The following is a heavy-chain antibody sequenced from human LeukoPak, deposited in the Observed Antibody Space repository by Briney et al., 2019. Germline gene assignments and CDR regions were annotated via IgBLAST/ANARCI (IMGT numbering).Heavy chain of an antibody. CDR3: ARDSKYYNWGSYYDY. D-gene: IGHD3-10*01. CDR1: GGSFSGYY. J-gene: IGHJ4*02. V-gene: IGHV4-34*01. Sequence: SETLSLTCAVYGGSFSGYYWSWIRQPPGKGLEWIGEINHSGSTNYNPSLKSRVTISVDTSKNQFSLKLSSVTAADTALYYCARDSKYYNWGSYYDYWGQGTLVTVSS. CDR2: INHSGST.